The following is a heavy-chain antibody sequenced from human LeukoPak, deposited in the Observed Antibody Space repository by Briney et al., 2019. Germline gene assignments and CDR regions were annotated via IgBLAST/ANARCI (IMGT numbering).Heavy chain of an antibody. CDR1: GYSISSGYY. Sequence: PSETLSLTCTVSGYSISSGYYWGWIRQPPGRGLEWIGSIYHSGSTYYNPSLKSRVTISVDTSKNQFSLKLSSVTAADTAVYYCARGHRTFDPWGQGTLVTVSS. CDR2: IYHSGST. V-gene: IGHV4-38-2*02. J-gene: IGHJ5*02. CDR3: ARGHRTFDP.